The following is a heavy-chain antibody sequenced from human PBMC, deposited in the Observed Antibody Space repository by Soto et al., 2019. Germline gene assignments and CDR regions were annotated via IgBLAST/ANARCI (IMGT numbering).Heavy chain of an antibody. CDR3: ARDPYYYDSSGYYSRGGGYYGMDV. CDR1: GGSISSSNW. J-gene: IGHJ6*02. CDR2: IYHSGST. D-gene: IGHD3-22*01. V-gene: IGHV4-4*02. Sequence: PWETLSLTCAVSGGSISSSNWWSWVRQPPGKGLEWIGEIYHSGSTNYNPSLKSRVTISVDKSKNQFSLKLSSVTAADTAVYYCARDPYYYDSSGYYSRGGGYYGMDVWGQGTTVTVSS.